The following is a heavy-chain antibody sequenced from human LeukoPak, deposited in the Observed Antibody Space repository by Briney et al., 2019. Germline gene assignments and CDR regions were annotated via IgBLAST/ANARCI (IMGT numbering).Heavy chain of an antibody. CDR3: AKDLAVRVVVPATTNYYYYRMDV. CDR2: ISYDGNNK. J-gene: IGHJ6*02. V-gene: IGHV3-30-3*02. D-gene: IGHD2-2*01. Sequence: GRSLRLSCAASGFTFSSYAMHWVRQAPGKGLEWVAVISYDGNNKYYADSVKGRFTISRDNSKNTLYLQIDSPRAEDTALYSCAKDLAVRVVVPATTNYYYYRMDVWGQGTAVTVSS. CDR1: GFTFSSYA.